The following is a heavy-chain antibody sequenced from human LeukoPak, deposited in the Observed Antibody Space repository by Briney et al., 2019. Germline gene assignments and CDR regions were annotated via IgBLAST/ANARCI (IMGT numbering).Heavy chain of an antibody. Sequence: PGGSLRLSCAASGFTFSSYGMHWFRQAPGKGLEWVAFIQYDGSTKYYADSVKGRFTISRDNSKNTLYLQMNSLRAEDTAVYYCAKDPYCSSSSCYTWWFDPWGQGTLVTVS. CDR3: AKDPYCSSSSCYTWWFDP. J-gene: IGHJ5*02. D-gene: IGHD2-2*02. V-gene: IGHV3-30*02. CDR1: GFTFSSYG. CDR2: IQYDGSTK.